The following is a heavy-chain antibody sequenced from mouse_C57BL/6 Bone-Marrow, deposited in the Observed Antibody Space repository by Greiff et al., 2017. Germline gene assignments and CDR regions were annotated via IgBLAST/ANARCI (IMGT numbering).Heavy chain of an antibody. CDR3: ARRPIDY. V-gene: IGHV1-50*01. Sequence: QVQLQQPGAELVKPGASVKLSCKASGYTFTSYWMQWVKQRPGQGLEWIGEIDPSDSYTNYNQKFKGKATLTVDTSSSTAYMQLSSLTSEDSAVYYCARRPIDYWGQGTTLTGSS. CDR2: IDPSDSYT. J-gene: IGHJ2*01. CDR1: GYTFTSYW.